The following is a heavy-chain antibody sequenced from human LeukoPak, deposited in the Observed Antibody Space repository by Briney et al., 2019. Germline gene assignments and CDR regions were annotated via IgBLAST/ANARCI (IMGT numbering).Heavy chain of an antibody. CDR1: GYTFTGYY. CDR3: ARDPRYCSGGSCYGYNWFDP. J-gene: IGHJ5*02. D-gene: IGHD2-15*01. Sequence: ASVKVSCKAPGYTFTGYYMHWVRQAPGQGLEWMGWINPNSGGTNYAQKFQGRVTMTRDTSISTAYMELSRLRSDDTAVYYCARDPRYCSGGSCYGYNWFDPWGQGTLVTVSS. V-gene: IGHV1-2*02. CDR2: INPNSGGT.